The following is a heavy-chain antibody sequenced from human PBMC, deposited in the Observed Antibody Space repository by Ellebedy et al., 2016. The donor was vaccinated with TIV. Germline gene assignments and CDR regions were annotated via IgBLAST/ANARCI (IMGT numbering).Heavy chain of an antibody. Sequence: ESLKISCAASGFTFSSHWMHWVRQAAGTGLAWVSRINSDGSSTSYADSVKGRFTISRDNAKNTVYLQMNSLRAEDTAVYYCARNPLDLWGRGTLVTVSS. V-gene: IGHV3-74*01. CDR2: INSDGSST. J-gene: IGHJ2*01. CDR3: ARNPLDL. CDR1: GFTFSSHW.